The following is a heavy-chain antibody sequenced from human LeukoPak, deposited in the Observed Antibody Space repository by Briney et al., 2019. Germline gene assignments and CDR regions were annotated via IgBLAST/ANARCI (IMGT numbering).Heavy chain of an antibody. CDR1: GYTLTELS. CDR2: FDPEDGET. J-gene: IGHJ3*02. Sequence: ASVKVSCKVSGYTLTELSMHWVRQAPGKGLEWMGGFDPEDGETIYAQKFQGRVTMTEDTSTDTAYMELSSLRSEDTAVYYCATVEDYYDSSGYYSRAFDIWGQGTMVTVSS. CDR3: ATVEDYYDSSGYYSRAFDI. D-gene: IGHD3-22*01. V-gene: IGHV1-24*01.